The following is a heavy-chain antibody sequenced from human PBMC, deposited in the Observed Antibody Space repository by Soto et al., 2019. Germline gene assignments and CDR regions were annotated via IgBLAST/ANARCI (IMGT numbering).Heavy chain of an antibody. CDR1: GFTFDDYA. D-gene: IGHD2-2*01. CDR3: AKGGRYCSSTSCYSNYFDY. V-gene: IGHV3-9*01. CDR2: ISWNSGSI. J-gene: IGHJ4*02. Sequence: VQLVESGGGLVQPGRSLRLSCAASGFTFDDYAMHWVRQAPGKGLEWVSGISWNSGSIGYADAVKGRFTISRDNAKNSLYLQMNSLRAEDTALYYCAKGGRYCSSTSCYSNYFDYWGQGTLVTVSS.